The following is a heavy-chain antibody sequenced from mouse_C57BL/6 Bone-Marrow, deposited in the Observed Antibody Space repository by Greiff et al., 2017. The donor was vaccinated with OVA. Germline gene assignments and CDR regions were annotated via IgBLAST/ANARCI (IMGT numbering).Heavy chain of an antibody. CDR1: GYTFTDYY. J-gene: IGHJ2*01. Sequence: VQLKESGAELVRPGASVKLSCKASGYTFTDYYINWVKQRPGQGLEWIARIYPGSGNTYYNEKFKGKATLTAEKSSSTAYMQLSSLTSEDSAVYFCARSTTVVATDYWGQGTTLTVSS. CDR3: ARSTTVVATDY. D-gene: IGHD1-1*01. CDR2: IYPGSGNT. V-gene: IGHV1-76*01.